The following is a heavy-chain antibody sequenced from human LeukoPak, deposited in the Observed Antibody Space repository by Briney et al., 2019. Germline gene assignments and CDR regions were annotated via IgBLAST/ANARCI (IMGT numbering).Heavy chain of an antibody. CDR1: GFTLRSYV. CDR3: TSILQWFVYDY. Sequence: GGSLRLSCVASGFTLRSYVMNWVRQTPGKGLEWVSSISGSGGSTYYADSVKGRFSISRDNSKNTLYLQMNSLGAEDTAVYCCTSILQWFVYDYWGQGTLVTVSS. J-gene: IGHJ4*02. V-gene: IGHV3-23*01. D-gene: IGHD2-15*01. CDR2: ISGSGGST.